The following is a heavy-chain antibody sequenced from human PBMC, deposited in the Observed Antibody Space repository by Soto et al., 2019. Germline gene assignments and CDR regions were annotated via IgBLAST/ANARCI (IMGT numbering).Heavy chain of an antibody. CDR3: ARGDTVVVPAAMPGFSFDF. D-gene: IGHD2-2*01. CDR1: GYTFTNYG. V-gene: IGHV1-18*01. J-gene: IGHJ4*02. Sequence: QVQLVQSGAEVKKPGASVKVSCKASGYTFTNYGISWVRQAPGQGLEWMGWIIPYNGKTDYAQNPQGRVTMTTDTSTSTAYMELRSLRSDDTAVYYCARGDTVVVPAAMPGFSFDFWGQGTLVTVSS. CDR2: IIPYNGKT.